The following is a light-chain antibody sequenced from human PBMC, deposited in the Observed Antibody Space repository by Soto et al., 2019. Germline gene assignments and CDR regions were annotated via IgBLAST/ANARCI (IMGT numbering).Light chain of an antibody. V-gene: IGKV3-11*01. Sequence: ETVLTQSPATLSLSPGERATLSCRASQSISSYLAWYQQKPGQAPRLLIYDASIRATGIPARFSGSGSGTDFPLTIISLEPEDFAVYYCQQRFTWPSFGPGTKVDIK. CDR3: QQRFTWPS. CDR2: DAS. J-gene: IGKJ3*01. CDR1: QSISSY.